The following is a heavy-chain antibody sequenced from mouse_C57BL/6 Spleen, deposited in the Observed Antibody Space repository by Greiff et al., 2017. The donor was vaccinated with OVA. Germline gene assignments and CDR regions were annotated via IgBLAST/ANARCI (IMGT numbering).Heavy chain of an antibody. V-gene: IGHV1-15*01. Sequence: VQLKESGAELVRPGASVTLSCKASGYTFTDYEMHWVKQTPVHGLEWIGAIDPETGGTAYNQKFKGKAILTADKSSSTAYMELRSLTSEDSAVYYCTGGGQLRLQAYWGQGTLVTVSA. CDR3: TGGGQLRLQAY. J-gene: IGHJ3*01. CDR2: IDPETGGT. D-gene: IGHD3-2*02. CDR1: GYTFTDYE.